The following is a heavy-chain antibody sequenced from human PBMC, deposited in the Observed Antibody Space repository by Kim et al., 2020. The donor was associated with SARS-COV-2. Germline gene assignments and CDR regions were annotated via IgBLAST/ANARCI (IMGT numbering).Heavy chain of an antibody. CDR3: AKGSSGSAYSAADH. CDR1: GFTFSSYG. Sequence: GGSLRLSCAASGFTFSSYGLHWVRQAPGRGLEWVAVISHDGNEEFYADAVKGLFTISRDNSNNILYLDMKSLKSDDTALYHCAKGSSGSAYSAADHWGQGTLVTVSS. D-gene: IGHD5-12*01. CDR2: ISHDGNEE. J-gene: IGHJ5*02. V-gene: IGHV3-30*18.